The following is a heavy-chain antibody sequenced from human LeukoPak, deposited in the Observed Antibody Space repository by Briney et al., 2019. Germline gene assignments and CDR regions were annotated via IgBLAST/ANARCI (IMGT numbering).Heavy chain of an antibody. J-gene: IGHJ3*02. Sequence: PGGSLRLSCAASGFTFSTHAMNWVRQAPGKGLQWVSVISGSGGGTYYADSVKGRFTISRDDSKNMLFLQMNSLRAEDTALYYCAKSPYSGAARGAFDIWGQGTMVTVSS. CDR2: ISGSGGGT. V-gene: IGHV3-23*01. CDR1: GFTFSTHA. D-gene: IGHD6-6*01. CDR3: AKSPYSGAARGAFDI.